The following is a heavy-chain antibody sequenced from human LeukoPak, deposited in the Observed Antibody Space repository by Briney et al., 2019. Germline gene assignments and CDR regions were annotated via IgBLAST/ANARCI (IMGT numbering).Heavy chain of an antibody. CDR2: ISAYNGNT. Sequence: ASVKVSCKASGYTFTSYGISWVRQAPGQGLEWMGWISAYNGNTNYAQKLQGRVTVTTDTSTSTAHMELRSLGSDDTAVYYCARAPRPITYYFDYWGQGTLVTVSS. CDR3: ARAPRPITYYFDY. CDR1: GYTFTSYG. D-gene: IGHD5-12*01. J-gene: IGHJ4*02. V-gene: IGHV1-18*01.